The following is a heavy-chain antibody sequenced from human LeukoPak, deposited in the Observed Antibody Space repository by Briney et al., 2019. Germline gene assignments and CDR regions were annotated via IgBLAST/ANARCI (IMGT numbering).Heavy chain of an antibody. D-gene: IGHD2-15*01. CDR3: AKAGCSGGSCYLYYFDY. Sequence: GGSLRLSCAASGFTFSSYAMSWVRQAPGKGLEWVSAISGSGGSTYYADSVKGRFTISRDNSKNTLYLQMNSLRAEDTAVYCCAKAGCSGGSCYLYYFDYWGQGTLVTVSS. CDR1: GFTFSSYA. J-gene: IGHJ4*02. CDR2: ISGSGGST. V-gene: IGHV3-23*01.